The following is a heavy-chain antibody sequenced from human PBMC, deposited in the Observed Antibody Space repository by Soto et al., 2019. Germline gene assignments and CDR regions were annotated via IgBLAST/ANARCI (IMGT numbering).Heavy chain of an antibody. V-gene: IGHV1-18*01. J-gene: IGHJ6*02. Sequence: GASVKVSCKASGYTFTSYGISWVRQAPGQGLEWMGWISAYNGNTNYAQKLQGRVTMTTDTSTSTAYMELSRLRSDDTAVYYCARGDYSNYWYGMDVWGQGTTVTVSS. D-gene: IGHD4-4*01. CDR1: GYTFTSYG. CDR2: ISAYNGNT. CDR3: ARGDYSNYWYGMDV.